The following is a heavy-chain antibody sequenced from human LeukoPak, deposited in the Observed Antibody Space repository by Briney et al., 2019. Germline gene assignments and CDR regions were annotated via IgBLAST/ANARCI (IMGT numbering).Heavy chain of an antibody. CDR1: GFTFTNYY. V-gene: IGHV1-46*01. Sequence: ASVKVSCKASGFTFTNYYMHWVRQAPGQGLEWMGLISPTGSSTNYAQKFRGRVTMTRDTSTTTVYMELSSLRSEDTAVYYCAREESGGYFDYWGRGTLVTVSS. CDR2: ISPTGSST. CDR3: AREESGGYFDY. D-gene: IGHD2-8*02. J-gene: IGHJ4*02.